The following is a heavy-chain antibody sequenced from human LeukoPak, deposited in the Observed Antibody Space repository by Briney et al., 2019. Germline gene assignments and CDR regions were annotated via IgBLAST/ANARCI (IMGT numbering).Heavy chain of an antibody. Sequence: PGGSLRLSCAASGLTISSYGMHWIRQAPGRGREWVAVVWYGGSDEYYADSVKGGFTISRDNSKNTLDLEMNSLRAEDTPLYYCLKGRQYTTSARICGYFDYWGQGTLVTVSS. J-gene: IGHJ4*02. D-gene: IGHD2-2*02. CDR2: VWYGGSDE. V-gene: IGHV3-33*06. CDR1: GLTISSYG. CDR3: LKGRQYTTSARICGYFDY.